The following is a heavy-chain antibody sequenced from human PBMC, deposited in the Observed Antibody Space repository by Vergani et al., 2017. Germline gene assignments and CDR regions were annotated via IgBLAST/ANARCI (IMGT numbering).Heavy chain of an antibody. CDR1: GGTFSSYA. D-gene: IGHD2-2*01. V-gene: IGHV1-69*12. CDR3: TKGPRYCSSTTCPMGAFDI. J-gene: IGHJ3*02. CDR2: IIPIFGTA. Sequence: QVQLVQSGAEVKKPGSSVKVSCKASGGTFSSYAISWVRQAPGQGLEWMGGIIPIFGTANYAQKFQGRVTITADESTSTAYMELNSLRVDDTAVYYCTKGPRYCSSTTCPMGAFDIWGQGTMVTVSS.